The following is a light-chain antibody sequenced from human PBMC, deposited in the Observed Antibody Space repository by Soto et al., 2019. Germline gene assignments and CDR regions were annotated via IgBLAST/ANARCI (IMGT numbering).Light chain of an antibody. CDR1: QGISSY. V-gene: IGKV1-5*03. CDR2: KAS. Sequence: DIQLTQSPSSLSASVGDRVTITCRLSQGISSYLNWYRQKPGKAPKLLIYKASTLKSGVPSRFSGSGSGTEFTLTISSLQPDDFATYYCQHYNSYSEAFGQGTKVDIK. J-gene: IGKJ1*01. CDR3: QHYNSYSEA.